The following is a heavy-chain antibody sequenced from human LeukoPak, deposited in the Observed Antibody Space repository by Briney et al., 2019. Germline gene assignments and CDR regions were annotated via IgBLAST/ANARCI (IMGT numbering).Heavy chain of an antibody. CDR1: GDSISSGYY. CDR2: IYHSGST. CDR3: ARATAMGRYFDY. Sequence: SETLSLTCSVSGDSISSGYYWGWIRQPPGEGLEWIGSIYHSGSTYYNPSLKSRVTISVDTSKNQFSLKMSSVTAADTAVYYCARATAMGRYFDYWGQGTLVTVSS. J-gene: IGHJ4*02. V-gene: IGHV4-38-2*02. D-gene: IGHD5-18*01.